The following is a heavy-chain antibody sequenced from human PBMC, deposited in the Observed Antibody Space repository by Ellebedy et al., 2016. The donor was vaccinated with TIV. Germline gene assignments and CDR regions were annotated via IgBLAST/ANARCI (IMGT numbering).Heavy chain of an antibody. J-gene: IGHJ4*02. D-gene: IGHD2-2*03. V-gene: IGHV4-59*01. CDR2: MGYRGHM. Sequence: MPSETLSLTCTVSGGSISSDSWGWFRQPPGEGLEWIGYMGYRGHMNHNPYLKSRVTISLDTSKNQFALKLTSVTAADTAVYYCARLPHGSVFGYFDYWGQGTLVTVSS. CDR3: ARLPHGSVFGYFDY. CDR1: GGSISSDS.